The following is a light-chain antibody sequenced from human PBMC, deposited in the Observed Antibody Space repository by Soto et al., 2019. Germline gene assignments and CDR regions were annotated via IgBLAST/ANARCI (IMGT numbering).Light chain of an antibody. V-gene: IGKV3-20*01. CDR1: QSVSSNY. CDR2: GAS. Sequence: EIVLAQSPGTLSLSPGERATLSCRASQSVSSNYLAWYQQKPGQAPRLLIYGASSRATGIPDRFSGSGSGTDFPLPISRLEPEDFAVYYCQQYGSSPLTFGGGTKVDIK. CDR3: QQYGSSPLT. J-gene: IGKJ4*01.